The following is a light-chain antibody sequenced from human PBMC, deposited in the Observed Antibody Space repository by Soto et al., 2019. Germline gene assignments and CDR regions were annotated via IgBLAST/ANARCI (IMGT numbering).Light chain of an antibody. CDR3: QKYNSAPPLT. J-gene: IGKJ4*01. CDR2: AAS. Sequence: DIQMTQSPSSLSASVGDRVTITCRASQGISNYLAWYQQKPGKVPKLLIYAASTLQSGVPSRFSGSGSGTDFTLIISSLQPEDVATYHCQKYNSAPPLTFGGGTKVQIK. CDR1: QGISNY. V-gene: IGKV1-27*01.